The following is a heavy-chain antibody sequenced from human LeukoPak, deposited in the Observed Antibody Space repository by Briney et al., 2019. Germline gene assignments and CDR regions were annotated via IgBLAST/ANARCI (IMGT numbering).Heavy chain of an antibody. CDR3: ARMFRPYYYGMDV. J-gene: IGHJ6*02. Sequence: GGSLRLSCAGSGFTFSSYSMTWVRQAPGKGLEWLSYITSTNSPIYYADSVRGRFTISRDNAKNSLYLQMNSLGAEDTAVYYCARMFRPYYYGMDVWGQGTTVTVSS. CDR1: GFTFSSYS. V-gene: IGHV3-48*01. CDR2: ITSTNSPI. D-gene: IGHD3-10*02.